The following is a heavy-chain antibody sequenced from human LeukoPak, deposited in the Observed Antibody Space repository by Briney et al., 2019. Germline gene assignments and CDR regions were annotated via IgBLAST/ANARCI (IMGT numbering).Heavy chain of an antibody. CDR1: DFSVTTSGVG. Sequence: SCPTLATPTQTLMLTCSFSDFSVTTSGVGVAWIRQPPGKALEWLGIIYWDDDKAYSPSLKSRLTITKDTSKNQVVLTMTNMDPVDTATYYCAHSTRGAYSTTFRYWGQAILVTVSS. D-gene: IGHD3-3*01. CDR2: IYWDDDK. J-gene: IGHJ1*01. CDR3: AHSTRGAYSTTFRY. V-gene: IGHV2-5*02.